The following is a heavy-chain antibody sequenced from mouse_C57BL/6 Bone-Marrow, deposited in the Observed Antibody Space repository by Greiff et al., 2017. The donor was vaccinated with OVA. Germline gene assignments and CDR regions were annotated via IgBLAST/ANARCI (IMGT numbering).Heavy chain of an antibody. Sequence: EVKLMESGPGLAKPSQTLSLPCSVTGYSITSDYWNWIRKFPGNKLEYMGYISYSGSTYYNPSLKSRISITRDTSKNQYYLQLNSVTTEDTATYYCARFYYYGSSYGAFDYWGQGTTLTVSS. CDR2: ISYSGST. CDR1: GYSITSDY. V-gene: IGHV3-8*01. D-gene: IGHD1-1*01. CDR3: ARFYYYGSSYGAFDY. J-gene: IGHJ2*01.